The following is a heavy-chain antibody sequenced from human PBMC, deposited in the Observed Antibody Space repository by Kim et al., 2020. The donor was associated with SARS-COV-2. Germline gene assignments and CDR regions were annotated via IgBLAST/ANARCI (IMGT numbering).Heavy chain of an antibody. Sequence: SETLSLTCTVSGGSISSSSYYWGWIRQPPGKGLEWIGSIYYSGSTYYNPSLKSRVTISVDTSKNQFSLKLSSVTAADTAVYYCARGEQSSWFGYYFDYWGQGTLVTVSS. V-gene: IGHV4-39*01. CDR3: ARGEQSSWFGYYFDY. CDR2: IYYSGST. CDR1: GGSISSSSYY. D-gene: IGHD6-13*01. J-gene: IGHJ4*02.